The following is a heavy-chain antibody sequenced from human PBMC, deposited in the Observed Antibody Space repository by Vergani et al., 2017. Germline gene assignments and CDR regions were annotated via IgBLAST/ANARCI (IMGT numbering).Heavy chain of an antibody. D-gene: IGHD3-10*01. CDR3: AGGERFESPSRNYYYCMDV. V-gene: IGHV3-30-3*01. Sequence: QVQLVESGGGVVQPGRSLRLSCAASGFTFSSYAMHWVRQAPGKGLEWVAVISYDGSNKYYADSVKGRFTISRDNSKNTLYLQMNSLRAEDTAVYYCAGGERFESPSRNYYYCMDVWGKGTTVTVSS. J-gene: IGHJ6*03. CDR2: ISYDGSNK. CDR1: GFTFSSYA.